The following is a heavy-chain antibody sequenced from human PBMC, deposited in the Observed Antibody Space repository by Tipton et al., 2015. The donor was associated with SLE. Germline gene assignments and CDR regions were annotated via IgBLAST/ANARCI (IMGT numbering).Heavy chain of an antibody. CDR1: GYTFTSYY. J-gene: IGHJ4*02. Sequence: QLVQSGAEVKKPGASVKVSCKASGYTFTSYYMHWVRQAPGQGLEWMGIINPSGGSTSYAQKFQGRVTMTRDTSTSTVYMELNSLRAEDTALYYCAKAIYDSSGYFGYWGQGTLVTVSS. V-gene: IGHV1-46*01. CDR3: AKAIYDSSGYFGY. CDR2: INPSGGST. D-gene: IGHD3-22*01.